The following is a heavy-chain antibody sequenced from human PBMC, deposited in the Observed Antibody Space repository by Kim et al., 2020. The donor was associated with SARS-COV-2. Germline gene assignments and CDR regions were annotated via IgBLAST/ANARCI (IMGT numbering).Heavy chain of an antibody. D-gene: IGHD6-19*01. J-gene: IGHJ4*02. CDR3: AREGWLVGFDY. Sequence: YNDYAIAVKSRININPDTSKNTFALHLNSVTPADTAVYYCAREGWLVGFDYWGQGTLVTVSS. CDR2: YN. V-gene: IGHV6-1*01.